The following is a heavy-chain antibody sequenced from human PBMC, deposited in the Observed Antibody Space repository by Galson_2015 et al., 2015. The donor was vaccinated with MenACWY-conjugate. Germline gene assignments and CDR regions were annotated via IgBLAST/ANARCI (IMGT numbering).Heavy chain of an antibody. V-gene: IGHV3-7*03. CDR1: GFTFSHFW. Sequence: SLRLSCAGSGFTFSHFWMSWVRQAPGKGLEWVANIKQDESEEYYVDSVKGRFTISRDNAKNSLFLQMNSLRAEDTALYYCARDVGCGGGSCYPRKYYFDSWGQGTLVTVSS. CDR2: IKQDESEE. J-gene: IGHJ4*02. CDR3: ARDVGCGGGSCYPRKYYFDS. D-gene: IGHD2-15*01.